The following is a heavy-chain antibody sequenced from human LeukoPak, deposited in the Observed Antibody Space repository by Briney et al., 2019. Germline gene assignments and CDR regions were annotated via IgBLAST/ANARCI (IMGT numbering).Heavy chain of an antibody. V-gene: IGHV3-11*01. D-gene: IGHD1-1*01. CDR1: GFTFSDYY. Sequence: PGGSLRLSCAASGFTFSDYYMGWIRQAPGKGLEWVSYISSSGSSIYYADSVKGRFTISRDNAKNSLYLQMNSLRAEDTAVYYCASPLTPLDPSDGELYYWGQGTLVTVSS. J-gene: IGHJ4*02. CDR3: ASPLTPLDPSDGELYY. CDR2: ISSSGSSI.